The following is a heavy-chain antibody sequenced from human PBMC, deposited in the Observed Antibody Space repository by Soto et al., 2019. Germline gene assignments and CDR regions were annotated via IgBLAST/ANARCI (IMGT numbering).Heavy chain of an antibody. CDR3: AREAQIVGATNWFDP. Sequence: SETLSLTCTVSGGSISNYYWSWIRQPPGKGLEWIGYIYYSGSTNYNPSLKSRVTISVDTSMNQFSLKLTSVTAADTAVYYCAREAQIVGATNWFDPWGQGTLVTVSS. J-gene: IGHJ5*02. CDR1: GGSISNYY. D-gene: IGHD1-26*01. V-gene: IGHV4-59*01. CDR2: IYYSGST.